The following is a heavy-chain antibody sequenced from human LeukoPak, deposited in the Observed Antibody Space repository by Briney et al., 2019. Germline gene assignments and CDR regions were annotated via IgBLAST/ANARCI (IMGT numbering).Heavy chain of an antibody. Sequence: GGSLGLSCKVFGVSLSSHSMNWVRQAPGKGLEWVATVSIESDYIYYGDSVRGRFTISRDNAKNSLYLQMNSLRAEDSALYYCVGASYSNTWYLDSWGQGALVIVSS. J-gene: IGHJ4*02. V-gene: IGHV3-21*01. CDR2: VSIESDYI. D-gene: IGHD6-13*01. CDR3: VGASYSNTWYLDS. CDR1: GVSLSSHS.